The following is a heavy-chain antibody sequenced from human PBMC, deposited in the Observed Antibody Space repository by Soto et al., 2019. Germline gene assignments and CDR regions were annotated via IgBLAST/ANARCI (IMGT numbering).Heavy chain of an antibody. CDR1: GFTFSSYG. CDR3: ARESSFSVYCSYNSCYGDNFHY. D-gene: IGHD2-2*01. CDR2: IWYDGSNK. J-gene: IGHJ4*02. Sequence: QVQLVESGGGVVQPGRSLRLSCAASGFTFSSYGMHWVRQAAGKGLEWVAVIWYDGSNKYYADSVKGRFTISRDNSKNTLYLQMNSLRAEDTAVYYRARESSFSVYCSYNSCYGDNFHYWGQGPLVTVSS. V-gene: IGHV3-33*01.